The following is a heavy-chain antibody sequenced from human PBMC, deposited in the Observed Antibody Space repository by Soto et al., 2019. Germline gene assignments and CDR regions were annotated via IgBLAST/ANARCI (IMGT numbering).Heavy chain of an antibody. J-gene: IGHJ4*02. V-gene: IGHV4-39*01. CDR2: IYYSGST. CDR3: ARHPGYCSSTSCYGLDY. CDR1: GGSISSSSYY. Sequence: QLQLQESGPGLVKPSETLSLTCTVSGGSISSSSYYWGWIRQPPGKGLEWIGSIYYSGSTYYNPSLKSRVTIPVDTSKNQFSLKLSSVTAADTAVYYCARHPGYCSSTSCYGLDYWGQGTLVTVSS. D-gene: IGHD2-2*01.